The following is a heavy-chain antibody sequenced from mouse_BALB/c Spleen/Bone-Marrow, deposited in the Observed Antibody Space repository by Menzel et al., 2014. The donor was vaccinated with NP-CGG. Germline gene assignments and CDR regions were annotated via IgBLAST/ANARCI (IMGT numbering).Heavy chain of an antibody. CDR2: ISSGSSTI. Sequence: EVQRVESGGGLVQPGGSRKLSCASSGFTFSSFGMHWVRQAPEKGLEWVAYISSGSSTIHYADTVKGRFTISRDNPKNTLFQQMTSLRSEDTAMYYCARKHYYSGFVYWGQGTLVTVSA. D-gene: IGHD1-1*01. V-gene: IGHV5-17*02. CDR1: GFTFSSFG. CDR3: ARKHYYSGFVY. J-gene: IGHJ3*01.